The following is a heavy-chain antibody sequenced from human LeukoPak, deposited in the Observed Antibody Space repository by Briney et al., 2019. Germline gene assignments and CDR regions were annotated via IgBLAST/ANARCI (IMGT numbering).Heavy chain of an antibody. Sequence: GGSLRLSCAASGFTFSSYAMRWVRQAPGKGLEWVSAISGSGGSTCYADSVKGRFTISRDNAKNSLYLQMNSLRAEDTAVYYWAREPIGAYCGCDCSRCAFDIWGQGTMVTVSS. V-gene: IGHV3-23*01. D-gene: IGHD2-21*02. CDR3: AREPIGAYCGCDCSRCAFDI. CDR2: ISGSGGST. J-gene: IGHJ3*02. CDR1: GFTFSSYA.